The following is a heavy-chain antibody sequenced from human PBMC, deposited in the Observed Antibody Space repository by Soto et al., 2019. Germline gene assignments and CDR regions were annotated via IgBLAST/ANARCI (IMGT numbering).Heavy chain of an antibody. CDR1: GFTFSNAW. Sequence: EVQLVESGGGLVKPGGSLRLSCAASGFTFSNAWMNWVRQAPGKGLEWVGRIKSKTDGGTTDYAAPVKGRFTISRYDSNTTRYLQRRSLETEYTAVYDWAKRSGSPTAPPFDYWGQGTLVTVSS. J-gene: IGHJ4*02. V-gene: IGHV3-15*07. D-gene: IGHD6-19*01. CDR3: AKRSGSPTAPPFDY. CDR2: IKSKTDGGTT.